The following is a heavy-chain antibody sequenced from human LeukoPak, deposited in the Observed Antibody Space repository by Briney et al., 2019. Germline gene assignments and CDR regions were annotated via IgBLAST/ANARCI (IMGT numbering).Heavy chain of an antibody. V-gene: IGHV4-59*05. CDR3: ARASGSYSFRRFDP. CDR2: IHYSGTT. J-gene: IGHJ5*02. D-gene: IGHD1-26*01. CDR1: GGSISSYY. Sequence: SETLSLTCTVSGGSISSYYWSWIRQPPGKGLEWIGSIHYSGTTYYNPSLKSRVTISVDPPKNQFSLKLSSVTAADTAVYYCARASGSYSFRRFDPWGQGTLVTVSS.